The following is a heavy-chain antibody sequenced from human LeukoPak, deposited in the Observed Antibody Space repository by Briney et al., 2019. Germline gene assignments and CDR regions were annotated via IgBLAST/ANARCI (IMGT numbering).Heavy chain of an antibody. CDR3: ARGGQYYDSSGYSRAGDY. CDR1: GGSISSGGYY. CDR2: IYHSGST. J-gene: IGHJ4*02. V-gene: IGHV4-30-2*01. D-gene: IGHD3-22*01. Sequence: SETLSLTCTVSGGSISSGGYYWSWIRQPPGKGLKWIGYIYHSGSTYYNPSLKSRVTISVDRSKNQFSLKLSSVTAADTAVYYCARGGQYYDSSGYSRAGDYWGQGTLVTVSS.